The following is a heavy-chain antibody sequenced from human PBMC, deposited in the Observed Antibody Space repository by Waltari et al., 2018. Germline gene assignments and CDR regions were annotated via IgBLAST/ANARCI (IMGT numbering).Heavy chain of an antibody. D-gene: IGHD2-15*01. CDR2: IKKVGSEK. CDR1: GFTFSSYW. Sequence: EVQLVESGGGLVQPGGSLRLSCAASGFTFSSYWLRWVRQAPGKGVGGVANIKKVGSEKYYVDSVKGRFTISRDNAKNSLYLQMNSLRAEDTAVYYCARDSWDYGGNLLVWGQGTLVTVSS. V-gene: IGHV3-7*03. J-gene: IGHJ4*02. CDR3: ARDSWDYGGNLLV.